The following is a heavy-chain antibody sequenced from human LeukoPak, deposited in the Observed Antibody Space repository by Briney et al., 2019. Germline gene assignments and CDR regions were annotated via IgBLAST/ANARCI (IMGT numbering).Heavy chain of an antibody. CDR2: IIPIFGIA. V-gene: IGHV1-69*13. Sequence: SVKVSCKASGGTFSSYAISWVRQAPGQGLEWMGGIIPIFGIANYAQKFQGRVTITADESTSTAYMELSSLRSEDTAVYYCARDRPHYDSSGYYPGLFDYWGQGTLVTVSS. CDR3: ARDRPHYDSSGYYPGLFDY. J-gene: IGHJ4*02. D-gene: IGHD3-22*01. CDR1: GGTFSSYA.